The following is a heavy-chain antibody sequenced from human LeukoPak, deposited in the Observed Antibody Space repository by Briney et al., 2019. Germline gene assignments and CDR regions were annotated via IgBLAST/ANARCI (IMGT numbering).Heavy chain of an antibody. Sequence: SETLSLTCTVPGGSISSYYWSWIRQPPGKGLEWIGYIYYSGSTNYNPSLKSRVTISVDKSKNQFSLKLSSVTAADTAVYYCASVITMVRGATPYWGQGTLVTVSS. D-gene: IGHD3-10*01. J-gene: IGHJ4*02. CDR2: IYYSGST. CDR3: ASVITMVRGATPY. CDR1: GGSISSYY. V-gene: IGHV4-59*12.